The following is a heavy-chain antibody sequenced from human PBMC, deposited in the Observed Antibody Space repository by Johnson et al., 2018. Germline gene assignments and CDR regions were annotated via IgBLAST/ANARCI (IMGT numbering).Heavy chain of an antibody. V-gene: IGHV3-53*02. CDR3: ARGLVGSTTSFDS. Sequence: EVQLVETGGALIQPGGSQRLSCAASGFIVTRGYMTWVRPAPGKGLEWVSTIYSSGAKYYPDSVTGRFTISRDTSTNTLSPQMNSLRSDDTAVYYCARGLVGSTTSFDSWGQGTLVTVSS. CDR1: GFIVTRGY. CDR2: IYSSGAK. J-gene: IGHJ4*02. D-gene: IGHD1-26*01.